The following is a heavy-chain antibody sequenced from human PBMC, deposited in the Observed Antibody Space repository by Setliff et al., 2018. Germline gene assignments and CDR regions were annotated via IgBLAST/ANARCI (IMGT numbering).Heavy chain of an antibody. V-gene: IGHV3-23*01. Sequence: PGGSLRLSCVASGFTFSNNAMNWVRQAPGGGLEWVSGISDSGDTTIYADSVKGRFTISRDNSKNMLSLQMNSLRADDTAVYYCGRDGGQGDYPSNFWSNYISHWGQGALVTVSS. D-gene: IGHD3-3*01. J-gene: IGHJ4*02. CDR1: GFTFSNNA. CDR2: ISDSGDTT. CDR3: GRDGGQGDYPSNFWSNYISH.